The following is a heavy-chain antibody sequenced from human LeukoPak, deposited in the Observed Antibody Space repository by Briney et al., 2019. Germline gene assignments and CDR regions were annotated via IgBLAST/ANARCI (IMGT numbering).Heavy chain of an antibody. V-gene: IGHV3-11*06. CDR2: ISGSGTHT. Sequence: PGGSLLASCAASGFTFSDYCMTWNRQSPGKGLEWISYISGSGTHTNYADSVKGRFTISRDNAKNSLYLQMSSLRADDTAVYFCARVAVIPAAGTYELWGQG. CDR1: GFTFSDYC. J-gene: IGHJ4*02. D-gene: IGHD6-13*01. CDR3: ARVAVIPAAGTYEL.